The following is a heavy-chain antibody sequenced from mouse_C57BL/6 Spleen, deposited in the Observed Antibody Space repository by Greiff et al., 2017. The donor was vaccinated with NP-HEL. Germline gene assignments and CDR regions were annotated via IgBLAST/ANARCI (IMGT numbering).Heavy chain of an antibody. D-gene: IGHD1-1*01. CDR2: ISYDGSN. V-gene: IGHV3-6*01. CDR3: ARRERGSSYAMDY. CDR1: GYSITSGYY. Sequence: EVKLMESGPGLVKPSQSLSLTCSVTGYSITSGYYWNWIRQFPGNKLEWMGYISYDGSNNYNPSLKNRISITRDTSKNQFFLKLNSVTTEDTATYYCARRERGSSYAMDYWGQGTSVTVSS. J-gene: IGHJ4*01.